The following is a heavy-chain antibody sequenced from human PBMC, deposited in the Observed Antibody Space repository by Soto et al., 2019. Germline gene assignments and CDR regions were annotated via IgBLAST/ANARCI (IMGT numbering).Heavy chain of an antibody. CDR2: IYYSGST. J-gene: IGHJ5*02. Sequence: SETLSLTCTVSGGSISSGGYYWSCIRQHPGKGLEWIGYIYYSGSTYYNPSLKSRVTISVDTSKNQFSRKRSSVTAADTAVYSSARGEVLRYFDWLLFPWFAPWGQGSLVTVCS. CDR3: ARGEVLRYFDWLLFPWFAP. V-gene: IGHV4-31*03. D-gene: IGHD3-9*01. CDR1: GGSISSGGYY.